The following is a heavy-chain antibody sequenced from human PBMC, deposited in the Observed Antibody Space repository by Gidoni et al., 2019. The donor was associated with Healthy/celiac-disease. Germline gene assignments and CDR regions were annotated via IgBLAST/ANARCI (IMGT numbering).Heavy chain of an antibody. D-gene: IGHD3-10*01. CDR3: ARVPGSGSYYKIPYYYYGMDV. V-gene: IGHV4-34*01. J-gene: IGHJ6*02. CDR2: INHSGSP. CDR1: GGSFSGYY. Sequence: QVQLQQWGAGLLKPSATLSLTCAVYGGSFSGYYWSWIRQPPGKGLEWIGEINHSGSPNYNPSLKSRVTISVDTSKNQFSLKLSSVTAADTAVYYCARVPGSGSYYKIPYYYYGMDVWGQGTTVTVSS.